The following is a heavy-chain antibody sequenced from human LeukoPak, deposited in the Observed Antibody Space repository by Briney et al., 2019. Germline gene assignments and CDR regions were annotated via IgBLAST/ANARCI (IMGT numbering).Heavy chain of an antibody. CDR2: IYHSGST. Sequence: SETLSLTCTVAGGSISSGGYYWSWIRQPPGKGLEWIGYIYHSGSTYYNPSLKSRVTISVDTSKNQFSLKLSSVTAADTAVYYCARGVRSSGCPDYWGQGTLVTVSS. CDR3: ARGVRSSGCPDY. J-gene: IGHJ4*02. CDR1: GGSISSGGYY. D-gene: IGHD6-19*01. V-gene: IGHV4-30-2*01.